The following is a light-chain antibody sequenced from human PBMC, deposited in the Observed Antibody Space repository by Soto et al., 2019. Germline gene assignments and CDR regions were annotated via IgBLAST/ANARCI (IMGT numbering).Light chain of an antibody. CDR2: GVS. CDR3: QQHNSFPRS. J-gene: IGKJ2*01. V-gene: IGKV3-15*01. CDR1: QDVRSN. Sequence: EIVMTHSPATLSVSPVERAILSCRASQDVRSNVAWYQQKPGQAPRLLMFGVSLGATGVPASFSGSGSGTDFTLTISSLQPEDYATYYCQQHNSFPRSFGQGTXVDIK.